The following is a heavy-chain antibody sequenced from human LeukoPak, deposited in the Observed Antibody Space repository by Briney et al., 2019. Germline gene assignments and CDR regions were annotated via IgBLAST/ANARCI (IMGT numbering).Heavy chain of an antibody. D-gene: IGHD6-19*01. V-gene: IGHV1-2*02. J-gene: IGHJ4*02. CDR3: ARENNSGWYRKAAFDY. Sequence: ASVKVSCKSSGYTFTDYYMHWVRQAPGQGLAWMGWINPNGGGTNSAQSFQGRVTMTRDTSIGTAYMELSSLISDDTAIYYCARENNSGWYRKAAFDYWGQGTLVTVTS. CDR2: INPNGGGT. CDR1: GYTFTDYY.